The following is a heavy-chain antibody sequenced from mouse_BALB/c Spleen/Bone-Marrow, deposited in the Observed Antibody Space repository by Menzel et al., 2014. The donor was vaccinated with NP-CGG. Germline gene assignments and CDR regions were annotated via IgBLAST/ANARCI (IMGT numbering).Heavy chain of an antibody. J-gene: IGHJ3*01. V-gene: IGHV1-54*03. CDR2: INPGSGGT. CDR3: ARSRDYYDNNSFAY. CDR1: GYVFTDFL. Sequence: VQLQQSGAELVRPGTSLKVSCQASGYVFTDFLLEWVKQRPGQGLEWVGGINPGSGGTNYNEKFKDKATLTADRSSSTAYMQLSSLTSDDSAVYFCARSRDYYDNNSFAYWGQGTLVTVSA. D-gene: IGHD1-1*01.